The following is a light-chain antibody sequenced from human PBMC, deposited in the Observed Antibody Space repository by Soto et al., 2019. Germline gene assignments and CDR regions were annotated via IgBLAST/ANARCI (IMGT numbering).Light chain of an antibody. J-gene: IGKJ4*01. Sequence: EIVLTQSPGTLSLSPGERAALSCRASQSVGNNFLGWYQQKPGQSPRLLIYHASNRATGIPDRLSGTASGTDFTLIISRLAPEDFAVYYCHQYASSPLTFGGGTKVEIK. CDR2: HAS. CDR3: HQYASSPLT. V-gene: IGKV3-20*01. CDR1: QSVGNNF.